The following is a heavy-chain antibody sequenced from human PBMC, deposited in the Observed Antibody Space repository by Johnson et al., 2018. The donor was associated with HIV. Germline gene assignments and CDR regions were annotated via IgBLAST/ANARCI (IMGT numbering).Heavy chain of an antibody. Sequence: VQLVESGGGLVQPGRSLRLSCAASGFSFDDYAMHWVRQAPGKGLEWVSGISWNSGSIGYADSVKGRFTISRDNARYSLYLQLNSLRVEDTAIYYCARAQLLADDAFNNWGQGTMVTVSS. J-gene: IGHJ3*02. D-gene: IGHD6-6*01. CDR1: GFSFDDYA. V-gene: IGHV3-9*01. CDR3: ARAQLLADDAFNN. CDR2: ISWNSGSI.